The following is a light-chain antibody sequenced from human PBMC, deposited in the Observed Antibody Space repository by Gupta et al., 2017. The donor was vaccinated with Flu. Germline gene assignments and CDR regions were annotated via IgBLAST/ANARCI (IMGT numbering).Light chain of an antibody. Sequence: DIQMTPSPSSLSASVGDRVTITCRASQTITNFFNWYQQIPRKAPKLLIHTASGLESGVPSRFSGSGSGTDFTLTISSLQPEDFATYYCQQTYSSSRTFGQGTKVEI. J-gene: IGKJ1*01. CDR2: TAS. V-gene: IGKV1-39*01. CDR1: QTITNF. CDR3: QQTYSSSRT.